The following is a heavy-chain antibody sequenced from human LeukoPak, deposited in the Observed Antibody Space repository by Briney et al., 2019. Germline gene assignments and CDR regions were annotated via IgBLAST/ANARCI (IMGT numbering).Heavy chain of an antibody. V-gene: IGHV3-7*05. J-gene: IGHJ5*02. D-gene: IGHD2-2*01. CDR2: IKQDGSEK. CDR1: GFTFSNYW. Sequence: GGCLRLSCAASGFTFSNYWMSWVRQAPGKGLEWVANIKQDGSEKYYVDSVKGRFTISRDNAKNSLYLQMISLRAEDTAVYYCARGGAPYCSSTSCYEDRFDPWGQGTLVTVSS. CDR3: ARGGAPYCSSTSCYEDRFDP.